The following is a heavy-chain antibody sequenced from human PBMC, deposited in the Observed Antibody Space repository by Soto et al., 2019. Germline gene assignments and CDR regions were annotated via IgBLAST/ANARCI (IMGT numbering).Heavy chain of an antibody. CDR1: GGSISSSSYY. D-gene: IGHD6-19*01. CDR2: IYYSGST. CDR3: ARHAVAGRNFDY. Sequence: SETLSLTCTVSGGSISSSSYYWRWIRQPPGKGLEWIGSIYYSGSTYYNPSLKSRVTISVDTSKNQFSLKLSSVTAADTAVYYCARHAVAGRNFDYWGQGTLVTVSS. V-gene: IGHV4-39*01. J-gene: IGHJ4*02.